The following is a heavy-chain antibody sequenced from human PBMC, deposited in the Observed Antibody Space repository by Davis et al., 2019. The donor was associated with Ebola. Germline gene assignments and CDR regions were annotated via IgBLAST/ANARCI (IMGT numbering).Heavy chain of an antibody. CDR3: AKLSSSWRLGYFDY. J-gene: IGHJ4*02. D-gene: IGHD6-13*01. CDR2: IWYDGSNK. CDR1: GFTFSSYG. V-gene: IGHV3-33*06. Sequence: GGSLRLSCAASGFTFSSYGMHGVRQAPGKGLEWVAVIWYDGSNKYYADSVKGRFTISRDNSKNTLYLQMNSLRAEDTAVYYCAKLSSSWRLGYFDYWGQGTLVTVSS.